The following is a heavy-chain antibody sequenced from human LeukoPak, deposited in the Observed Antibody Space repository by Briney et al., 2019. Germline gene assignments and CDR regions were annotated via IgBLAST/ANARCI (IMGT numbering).Heavy chain of an antibody. CDR3: ARGSSGYLYYFDY. CDR1: GVSISSINYY. V-gene: IGHV4-61*05. D-gene: IGHD3-22*01. J-gene: IGHJ4*02. CDR2: IYYSGST. Sequence: ASETLSLTCTVSGVSISSINYYWGWIRQPPGKGLEWIGYIYYSGSTNYNPSLKSRVTISVDTSKNQFSLKLSSVTAADTAVYYCARGSSGYLYYFDYWGPGKLVTVSS.